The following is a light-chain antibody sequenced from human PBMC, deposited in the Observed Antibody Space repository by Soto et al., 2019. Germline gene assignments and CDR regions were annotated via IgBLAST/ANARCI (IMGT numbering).Light chain of an antibody. J-gene: IGKJ4*01. CDR2: DAF. V-gene: IGKV3-11*01. CDR1: QSVTTY. Sequence: EIVLTQSPAYLSLSPGERVTLSCRASQSVTTYLAWYQQKRGQAPRLLIYDAFNRATGIPDRFRGGGSGTDFTLSISSLEPEDSATYFCQQYNSMSLTFGGGTKVE. CDR3: QQYNSMSLT.